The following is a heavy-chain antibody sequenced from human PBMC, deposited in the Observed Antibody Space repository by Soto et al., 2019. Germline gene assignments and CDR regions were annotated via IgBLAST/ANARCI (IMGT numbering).Heavy chain of an antibody. Sequence: GGSLRLSCAASGFTFSSYAMSWVRQAPGKGLEWVSAISGSGGSTYYADSVTGRFTISRDNSKNKVYLRIDNLGPEDTAVYYCAKVGVRGVPSYFSMDVWGQGTTVTVSS. D-gene: IGHD3-10*01. CDR1: GFTFSSYA. J-gene: IGHJ6*02. CDR2: ISGSGGST. CDR3: AKVGVRGVPSYFSMDV. V-gene: IGHV3-23*01.